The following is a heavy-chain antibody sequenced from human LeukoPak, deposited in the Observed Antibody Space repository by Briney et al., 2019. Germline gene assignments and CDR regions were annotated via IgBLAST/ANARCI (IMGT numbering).Heavy chain of an antibody. D-gene: IGHD6-13*01. V-gene: IGHV3-30-3*01. Sequence: GSLRLSCAASGFTFSSYAMHWVRQAPGKGLEWVAVISYDGSNKYYADSVKGRFTISRDNSKNTLYLQMNSLRAEDTAVYYCARVSPAGSKIAAASFDYWGQGTLVTVSS. J-gene: IGHJ4*02. CDR2: ISYDGSNK. CDR3: ARVSPAGSKIAAASFDY. CDR1: GFTFSSYA.